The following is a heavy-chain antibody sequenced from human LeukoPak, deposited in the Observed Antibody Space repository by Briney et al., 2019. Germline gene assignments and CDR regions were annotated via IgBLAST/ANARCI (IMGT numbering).Heavy chain of an antibody. CDR3: ARDHNYGFDY. Sequence: PGGSLRLSCAASGFTFSDYSMNWVRQAPGKGLEWLSYITGSSSAIYCADSVKGRFAISRDNAKNSLYLQMNSLRDEDTAVYYCARDHNYGFDYWGQGTLVTVSS. V-gene: IGHV3-48*02. D-gene: IGHD5-18*01. CDR1: GFTFSDYS. J-gene: IGHJ4*02. CDR2: ITGSSSAI.